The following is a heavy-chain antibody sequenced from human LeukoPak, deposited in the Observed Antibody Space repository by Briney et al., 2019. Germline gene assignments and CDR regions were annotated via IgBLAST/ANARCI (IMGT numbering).Heavy chain of an antibody. CDR1: GFTFSSYG. CDR2: ISYDGSNK. Sequence: PGGSMRLFSAASGFTFSSYGMHWGRQAPGKGLEGVAVISYDGSNKYYADSVKGRFTISRDNSKNTLYLQMTSLRAEDTAVYYCAKEDVDDILTGYYLDYWGQGTLVTVSS. J-gene: IGHJ4*02. D-gene: IGHD3-9*01. V-gene: IGHV3-30*18. CDR3: AKEDVDDILTGYYLDY.